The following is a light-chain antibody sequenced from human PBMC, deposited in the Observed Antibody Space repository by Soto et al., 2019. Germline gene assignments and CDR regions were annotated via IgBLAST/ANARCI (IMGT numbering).Light chain of an antibody. Sequence: SYELTQPPSVSVAPGQTATITCGGNNIGIKSVQWYQQKPGQAPVLVVHDDGDRPSGIPERVSGSNSGNTATLPISRVEARDDAAYYYQVSDSGSDHPVFGGGTKLTVL. CDR3: QVSDSGSDHPV. CDR2: DDG. J-gene: IGLJ3*02. V-gene: IGLV3-21*02. CDR1: NIGIKS.